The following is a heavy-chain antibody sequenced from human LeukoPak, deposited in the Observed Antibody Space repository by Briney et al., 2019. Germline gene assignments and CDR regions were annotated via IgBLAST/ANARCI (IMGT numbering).Heavy chain of an antibody. D-gene: IGHD3-3*01. J-gene: IGHJ3*02. CDR3: ARVSRITIFGVVIHWNAFDI. CDR1: GGSISSYY. V-gene: IGHV4-59*01. Sequence: SETLSLTCTVSGGSISSYYWSWIRQPPGKGLEWIGYIYYSGSTNYNPSLKSRVTISVDTSKNQFSLKLSSVTAADTAVYYCARVSRITIFGVVIHWNAFDIWGQGTMVTVSS. CDR2: IYYSGST.